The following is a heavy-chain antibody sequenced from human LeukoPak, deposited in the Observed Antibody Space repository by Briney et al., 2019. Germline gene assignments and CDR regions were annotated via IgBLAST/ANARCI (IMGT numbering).Heavy chain of an antibody. J-gene: IGHJ4*02. Sequence: PGGSLRLSCAASGFTFSSHWMHWVRQAPGKGLVWVSRISSDGTNTNYADSVKGRFTISRDNAKNTLYLQMNSLRVEDTAVYYCARDSSAFYWGQGTLVTVSS. CDR3: ARDSSAFY. V-gene: IGHV3-74*01. CDR1: GFTFSSHW. D-gene: IGHD3-22*01. CDR2: ISSDGTNT.